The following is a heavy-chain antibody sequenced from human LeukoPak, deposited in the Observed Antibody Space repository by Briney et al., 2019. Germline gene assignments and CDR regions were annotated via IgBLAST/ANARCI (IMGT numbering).Heavy chain of an antibody. Sequence: GGSLRHSCAGSGFTFRSYWMHWVRQAPGKGLEWVANIKQDGSEKYYVDSVKGRFTISRDNSKNTLYLQMNSLRAEDTAVYYCAKDQYCSSTSCYLSHYYYGMDVWGQGTTVTVSS. V-gene: IGHV3-7*01. D-gene: IGHD2-2*01. J-gene: IGHJ6*02. CDR2: IKQDGSEK. CDR1: GFTFRSYW. CDR3: AKDQYCSSTSCYLSHYYYGMDV.